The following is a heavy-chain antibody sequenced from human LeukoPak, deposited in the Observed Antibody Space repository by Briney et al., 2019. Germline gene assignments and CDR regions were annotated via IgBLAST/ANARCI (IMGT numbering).Heavy chain of an antibody. CDR2: IRSKAYGGTT. D-gene: IGHD5-24*01. V-gene: IGHV3-49*03. CDR3: TRDGSRDGYKTFDY. J-gene: IGHJ4*02. CDR1: GFTFGDYA. Sequence: GGSLRLSCTASGFTFGDYAMSWFRQAPGEGLEWVGFIRSKAYGGTTEYAASVKGRFTISRDDSKSIAYLQMNSLKTEDTAVYYCTRDGSRDGYKTFDYWGQGTLVTVSS.